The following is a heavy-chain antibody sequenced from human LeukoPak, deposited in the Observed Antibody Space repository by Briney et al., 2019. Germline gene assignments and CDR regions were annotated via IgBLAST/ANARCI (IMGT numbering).Heavy chain of an antibody. D-gene: IGHD2-15*01. J-gene: IGHJ4*02. CDR1: GGSISSGSYY. CDR2: IYTSGST. CDR3: AREMVAATNGFDY. Sequence: PSETLSLTCTVCGGSISSGSYYWSWIRQPAGKGLEWIGRIYTSGSTNYNPSLKSRVTISVDTSKNHFSLKLSSVTAADTAVYYCAREMVAATNGFDYWGQGTLVTVSS. V-gene: IGHV4-61*02.